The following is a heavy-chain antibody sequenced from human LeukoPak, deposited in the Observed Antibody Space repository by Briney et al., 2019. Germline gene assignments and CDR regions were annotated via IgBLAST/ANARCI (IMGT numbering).Heavy chain of an antibody. Sequence: PGGSLRLSCAASGFTFSSYGVHWVRQAPGKGLEWVAFIRYDGSNKYYADSVKGRFTISRDNSKNTLYLQMNSLRAEDTAVYYCAKAATYYYDTSGLDYWGQGALVTVSS. J-gene: IGHJ4*02. V-gene: IGHV3-30*02. CDR3: AKAATYYYDTSGLDY. CDR2: IRYDGSNK. CDR1: GFTFSSYG. D-gene: IGHD3-22*01.